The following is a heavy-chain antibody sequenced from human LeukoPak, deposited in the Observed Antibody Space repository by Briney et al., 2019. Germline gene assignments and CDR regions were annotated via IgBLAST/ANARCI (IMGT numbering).Heavy chain of an antibody. CDR1: GGSFSGYY. Sequence: SETLSLTCAVYGGSFSGYYWSWIRQPPGKGLEWIGEINHSGSTNYNPSLKSRVTISVDTSKNQFSLKLSSVTAADTAVYYCARQFGGYNLYYFDYWGQGTLVTVSS. V-gene: IGHV4-34*01. CDR2: INHSGST. CDR3: ARQFGGYNLYYFDY. J-gene: IGHJ4*02. D-gene: IGHD5-24*01.